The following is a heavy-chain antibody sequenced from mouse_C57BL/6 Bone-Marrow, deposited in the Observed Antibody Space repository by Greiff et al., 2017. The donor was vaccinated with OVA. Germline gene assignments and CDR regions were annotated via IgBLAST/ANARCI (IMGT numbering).Heavy chain of an antibody. CDR2: IHPNSGST. Sequence: QVQLQQPGAELVKPGASVKLSCKASGYTFTSYWMPWVKQRPGQGLEWIGMIHPNSGSTNYNEKFKSKATLTVDKSSSTAYMQLSSLTSEDSAVYYCARYDYAYAMDYWGQGTSVTVSS. D-gene: IGHD2-4*01. V-gene: IGHV1-64*01. CDR3: ARYDYAYAMDY. J-gene: IGHJ4*01. CDR1: GYTFTSYW.